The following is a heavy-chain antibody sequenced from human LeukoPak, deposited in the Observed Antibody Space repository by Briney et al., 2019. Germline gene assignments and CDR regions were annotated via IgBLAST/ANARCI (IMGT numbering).Heavy chain of an antibody. CDR2: IYYSGST. CDR1: GVSTSSSDTY. J-gene: IGHJ4*02. V-gene: IGHV4-39*01. CDR3: ARHYYDSSASRYFYY. Sequence: PPETQSLTCTVSGVSTSSSDTYWGWIRQPPGKGLEWIGSIYYSGSTYYNPSLKSRVTISVDTSKNQFSLKLSSVTATETAVYYCARHYYDSSASRYFYYWGQGPLAIVSS. D-gene: IGHD3-22*01.